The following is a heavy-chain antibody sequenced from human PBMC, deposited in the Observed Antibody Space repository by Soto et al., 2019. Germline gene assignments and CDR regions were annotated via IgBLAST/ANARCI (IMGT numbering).Heavy chain of an antibody. Sequence: PSETLSLTCAVSGGSISSSNWWSWVRQPPGKGLEWIGYIYYSGSTNYNPSLKSRVTISVDTSKNQFSLKLSSVTAADTAVYYCARAINTSEGYDSSGYYFLYPVYFDYWGQGTLVTVSS. CDR1: GGSISSSNW. J-gene: IGHJ4*02. V-gene: IGHV4-4*02. CDR2: IYYSGST. CDR3: ARAINTSEGYDSSGYYFLYPVYFDY. D-gene: IGHD3-22*01.